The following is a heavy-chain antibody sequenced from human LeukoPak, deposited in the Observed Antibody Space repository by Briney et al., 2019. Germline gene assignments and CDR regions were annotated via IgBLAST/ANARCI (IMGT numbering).Heavy chain of an antibody. V-gene: IGHV3-72*01. Sequence: GGSLRLSCAASGFTFSDHYMDWVRQAPGKGLEWVGRIRNKANSYTTEYAASVKGRFTISRDDSKNSLYPQMNSLKTEDTAVYYCARSRSYYAFDIWGQGTMVTVSS. CDR2: IRNKANSYTT. J-gene: IGHJ3*02. CDR1: GFTFSDHY. CDR3: ARSRSYYAFDI. D-gene: IGHD1-26*01.